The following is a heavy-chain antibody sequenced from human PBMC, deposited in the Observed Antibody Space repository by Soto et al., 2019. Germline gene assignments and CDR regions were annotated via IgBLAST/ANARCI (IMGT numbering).Heavy chain of an antibody. D-gene: IGHD3-16*01. CDR1: GGSISSYY. CDR3: ARGPRGYVYYHGMDV. Sequence: SETLSLTCTVSGGSISSYYCSWIRQAAGKGLEWIGRIDTSGITNYNPSLRSRVTMSVDASKNQFSLNLSSATAADTAVYFCARGPRGYVYYHGMDVWGQGTTVTVSS. J-gene: IGHJ6*02. CDR2: IDTSGIT. V-gene: IGHV4-4*07.